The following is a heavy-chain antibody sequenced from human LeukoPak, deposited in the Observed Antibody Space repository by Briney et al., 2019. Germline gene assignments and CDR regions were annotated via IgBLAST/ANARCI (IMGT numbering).Heavy chain of an antibody. CDR3: ASRYDSSGYYDAFDI. V-gene: IGHV5-51*01. CDR2: IYPGDSDT. CDR1: GYSFTSYW. J-gene: IGHJ3*02. D-gene: IGHD3-22*01. Sequence: GESLKISCKGSGYSFTSYWIGWVRQMPGKGLGWMGIIYPGDSDTRYSPSFQGQVTISADKSISTACLQWSSLKASDTAMYYCASRYDSSGYYDAFDIWGQGTMVTVSS.